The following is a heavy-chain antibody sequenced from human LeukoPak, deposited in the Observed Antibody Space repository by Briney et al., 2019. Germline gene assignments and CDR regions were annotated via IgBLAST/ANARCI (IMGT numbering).Heavy chain of an antibody. CDR3: AKDRIYADGLWDFDY. V-gene: IGHV3-23*01. J-gene: IGHJ4*02. CDR1: GFTFSNYA. D-gene: IGHD3-10*01. CDR2: ISGSGHST. Sequence: PGGTLRLSCEAAGFTFSNYAMSWVRQAPGKGLEWVSAISGSGHSTYYADSVTGRFTISRDKSKNTLSLQMNSLRAEDTAVYYCAKDRIYADGLWDFDYWGQGTLVTVS.